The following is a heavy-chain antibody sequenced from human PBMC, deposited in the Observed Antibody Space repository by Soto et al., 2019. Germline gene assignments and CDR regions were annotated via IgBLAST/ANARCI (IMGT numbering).Heavy chain of an antibody. CDR1: GFTFDDYA. V-gene: IGHV3-9*01. CDR3: AKGRYAGAFDY. J-gene: IGHJ4*02. D-gene: IGHD2-2*01. Sequence: EVQLVESGGGLVQPGRSLRLSCAASGFTFDDYAMHWVRQAPGKGLEWVSGISWNSGSIGYADSVKGRFTISRDNAKNSLYVQMNSLRAEDTALYYCAKGRYAGAFDYWGQGTLVTVSS. CDR2: ISWNSGSI.